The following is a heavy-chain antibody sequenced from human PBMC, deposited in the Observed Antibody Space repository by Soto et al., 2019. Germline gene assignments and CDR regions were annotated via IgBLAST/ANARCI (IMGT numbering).Heavy chain of an antibody. CDR3: VRDYYDTSGYPNNFDM. V-gene: IGHV3-21*01. CDR1: GFTLSRHT. D-gene: IGHD3-22*01. CDR2: IGSRTSDI. J-gene: IGHJ3*02. Sequence: PGGSLRLSCAASGFTLSRHTMNWVRQAPGKGLEWVSFIGSRTSDIYYADSVKGRFTISSDNAKNSLYLDLTRLRAEDTAVYFCVRDYYDTSGYPNNFDMWGQGTMVTVSS.